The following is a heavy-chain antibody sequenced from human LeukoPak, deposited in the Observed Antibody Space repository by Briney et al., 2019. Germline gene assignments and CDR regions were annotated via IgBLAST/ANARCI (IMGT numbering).Heavy chain of an antibody. J-gene: IGHJ3*02. CDR1: GGSISSYY. Sequence: SETLSLTCTVYGGSISSYYWSWIRQPAGKGLEWIGRIYTSGSTNYNPSLKSRVTMSVDTSKNQFSLKLSSVTAADTAVYYCARDWPSLMDSSGWYDAFDIWGQGTMVTVSS. V-gene: IGHV4-4*07. CDR3: ARDWPSLMDSSGWYDAFDI. D-gene: IGHD6-19*01. CDR2: IYTSGST.